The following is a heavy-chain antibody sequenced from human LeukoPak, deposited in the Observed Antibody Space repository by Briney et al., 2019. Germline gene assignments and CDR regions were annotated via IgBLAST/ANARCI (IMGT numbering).Heavy chain of an antibody. CDR1: GFTFNSYA. D-gene: IGHD3-10*01. J-gene: IGHJ4*02. V-gene: IGHV3-23*01. Sequence: PGGSLRLSCAASGFTFNSYAMSWVRQAPGKGLEWVSAISGSGGSTYYADSVKGRFTISRDNSKNTLYLQMNSLRAEDTAVYYCAKGGLDGRYGDFDYWGQGTLVTVSS. CDR3: AKGGLDGRYGDFDY. CDR2: ISGSGGST.